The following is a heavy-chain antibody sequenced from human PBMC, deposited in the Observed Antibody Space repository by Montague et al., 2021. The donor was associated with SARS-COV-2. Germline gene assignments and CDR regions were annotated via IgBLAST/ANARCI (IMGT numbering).Heavy chain of an antibody. V-gene: IGHV4-39*07. CDR1: GGSIANSHKY. J-gene: IGHJ4*02. CDR2: VLYTGTP. CDR3: VAGGDSANAGAH. D-gene: IGHD3-16*01. Sequence: SETLSLTCTVSGGSIANSHKYWGWVRQPPGKGLEWIGSVLYTGTPYYHPSLTARVTISLDTSKNQFSLKMNSVTAADTATYFCVAGGDSANAGAHWGQGTLVTVSS.